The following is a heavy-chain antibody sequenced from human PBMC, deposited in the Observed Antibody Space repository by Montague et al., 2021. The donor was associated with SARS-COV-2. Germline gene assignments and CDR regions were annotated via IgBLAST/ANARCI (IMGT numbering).Heavy chain of an antibody. D-gene: IGHD6-19*01. CDR3: ARDRQQWLLGSYFDC. CDR2: VSGSGDDT. Sequence: SLRLSCAASGFTFDSYAMSWVRQAPGKGLQWVSIVSGSGDDTYYADSVKGRFTISRDNSMNTLYLQLNSLRAEDTAVYYCARDRQQWLLGSYFDCWGQGTLVTVSS. J-gene: IGHJ4*02. CDR1: GFTFDSYA. V-gene: IGHV3-23*01.